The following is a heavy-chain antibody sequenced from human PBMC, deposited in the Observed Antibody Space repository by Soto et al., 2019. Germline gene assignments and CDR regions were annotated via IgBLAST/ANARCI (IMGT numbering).Heavy chain of an antibody. V-gene: IGHV3-23*01. Sequence: VQLWDSGGGLVQPGGSLRLSCAASGFSFSSSAMSWVRQAPGKRLEWVSTFRESGGTTHYADPVKGRFTISRDTSNNILFLQMNSLRAEDTAIYYRTKDSHWAIISPTQDYWGQGTLVTVSS. D-gene: IGHD2-2*01. CDR2: FRESGGTT. J-gene: IGHJ4*02. CDR1: GFSFSSSA. CDR3: TKDSHWAIISPTQDY.